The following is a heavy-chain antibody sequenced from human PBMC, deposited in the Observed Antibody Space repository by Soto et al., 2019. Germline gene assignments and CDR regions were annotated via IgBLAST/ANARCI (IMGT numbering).Heavy chain of an antibody. V-gene: IGHV5-51*01. CDR3: ARHGAYGSSEF. CDR1: GYSFPNAW. Sequence: PGESLKISCKASGYSFPNAWIAWVRQMPGKGLEWMGIVYPGDSDTRYSPSFQGQVTISADRASNTAYLQWSSLRASDSAMYYCARHGAYGSSEFWGQGTLVTVSS. J-gene: IGHJ4*02. D-gene: IGHD3-22*01. CDR2: VYPGDSDT.